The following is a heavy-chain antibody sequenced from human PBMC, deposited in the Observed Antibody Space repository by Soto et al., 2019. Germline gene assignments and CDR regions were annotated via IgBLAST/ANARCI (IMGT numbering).Heavy chain of an antibody. Sequence: SSETLSLTCTVSGGSISSSSYYWGWIRQPPGKGLEWIGSIYYSGSTYYNPSLKSRVTISVDTSKNQFSLKLSSVTAADTAVYYCARQANGDYFFYWGQGTLVTVSS. J-gene: IGHJ4*02. CDR2: IYYSGST. CDR3: ARQANGDYFFY. CDR1: GGSISSSSYY. D-gene: IGHD4-17*01. V-gene: IGHV4-39*01.